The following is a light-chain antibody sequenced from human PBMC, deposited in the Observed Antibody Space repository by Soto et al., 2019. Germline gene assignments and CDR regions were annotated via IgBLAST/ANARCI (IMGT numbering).Light chain of an antibody. CDR3: QQFGNSPYT. CDR2: GAS. V-gene: IGKV3-20*01. CDR1: QSVSSSY. J-gene: IGKJ2*01. Sequence: EMVLTQSPGTLSLSPGERATLSCRASQSVSSSYLAWYQQKPGQTPRLLIYGASSRATGIPDRFSGSGSGTDFTLTISTLEPEDFAVYYCQQFGNSPYTSGQGTKLDIK.